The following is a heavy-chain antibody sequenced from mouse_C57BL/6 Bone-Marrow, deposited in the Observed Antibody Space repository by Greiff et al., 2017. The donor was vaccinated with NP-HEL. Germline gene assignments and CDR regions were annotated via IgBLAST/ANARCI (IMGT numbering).Heavy chain of an antibody. Sequence: QVQLQQSGPELVKPGASVKISCKASGYAFSSSWMNWVKQRPGKGLEWIELIYPGDGDTNYNGKFKGKATLTADKSSSTAYMQLSSLTSEDSAVYFCARDYYGSSYAMDYWGQGTSVTVSS. D-gene: IGHD1-1*01. CDR3: ARDYYGSSYAMDY. V-gene: IGHV1-82*01. J-gene: IGHJ4*01. CDR1: GYAFSSSW. CDR2: IYPGDGDT.